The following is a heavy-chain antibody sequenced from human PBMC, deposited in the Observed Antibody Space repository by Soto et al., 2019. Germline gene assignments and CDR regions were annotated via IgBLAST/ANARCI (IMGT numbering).Heavy chain of an antibody. CDR1: GDSISSSSYY. D-gene: IGHD6-19*01. V-gene: IGHV4-39*01. Sequence: SETLSLTCTVSGDSISSSSYYWGWIRQPPGKGLEWIGSIHYSGITYYNPSLKSRVTISVDTSKDQFSLKLRSVTAADTAVYYCARHLGGSAWNFDYWGQGTLVTVSS. CDR3: ARHLGGSAWNFDY. J-gene: IGHJ4*02. CDR2: IHYSGIT.